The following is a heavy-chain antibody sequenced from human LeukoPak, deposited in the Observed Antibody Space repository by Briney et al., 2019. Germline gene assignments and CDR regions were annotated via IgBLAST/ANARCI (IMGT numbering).Heavy chain of an antibody. D-gene: IGHD6-13*01. CDR1: GGSISSYY. V-gene: IGHV4-59*01. Sequence: SETLSLTCTVSGGSISSYYWSWIRQPPGKGLEWIGNIYNSGGTNYNPSLKSRVTTSVDTSKNQFSLKLTSVTAADTAVYYCASHSLTAAGIVRHWGQGTLVTVSS. CDR3: ASHSLTAAGIVRH. CDR2: IYNSGGT. J-gene: IGHJ1*01.